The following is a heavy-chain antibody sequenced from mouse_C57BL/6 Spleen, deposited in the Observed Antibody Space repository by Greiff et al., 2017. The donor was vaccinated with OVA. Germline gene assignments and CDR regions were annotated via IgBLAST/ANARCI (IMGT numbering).Heavy chain of an antibody. Sequence: EVKVEESGGGLVKPGGSLKLSCAASGFTFSSYTMSWVRQTPEKRLALVATISGGGGNTYYPDSVKGRFTISRDNAKNTLYLQMSSLRSEDTALYYCARHPLYYDYAMDYWGQGTSVTVSS. J-gene: IGHJ4*01. D-gene: IGHD1-1*01. CDR1: GFTFSSYT. CDR2: ISGGGGNT. V-gene: IGHV5-9*01. CDR3: ARHPLYYDYAMDY.